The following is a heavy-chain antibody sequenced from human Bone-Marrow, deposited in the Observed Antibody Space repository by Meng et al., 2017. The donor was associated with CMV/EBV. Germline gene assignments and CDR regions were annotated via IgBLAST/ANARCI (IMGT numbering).Heavy chain of an antibody. CDR3: AIVGATDLLHAFDI. J-gene: IGHJ3*02. Sequence: GGSLRLSCAASGFTFSSYGMHWVRQAPGKGLEWVAFIRYDGSYKSYADSVKGRFTISRDNSKNTLYLQMNSLRAEDTAVYYCAIVGATDLLHAFDIWGQGTRVTV. D-gene: IGHD1-26*01. V-gene: IGHV3-30*02. CDR2: IRYDGSYK. CDR1: GFTFSSYG.